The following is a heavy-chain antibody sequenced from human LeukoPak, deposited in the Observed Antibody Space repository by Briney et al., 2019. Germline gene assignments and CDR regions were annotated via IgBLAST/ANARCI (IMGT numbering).Heavy chain of an antibody. CDR3: ARDTGCSGGTCYSFYDY. CDR2: IKQDGSEK. V-gene: IGHV3-7*01. D-gene: IGHD2-15*01. CDR1: GFTFSSYW. J-gene: IGHJ4*02. Sequence: GGSLRLSCAASGFTFSSYWMPWVRQAPGKGLEWVANIKQDGSEKYHVDSVKGRFTISRDNAKNSLYLQMNSLRAEDTAVYYCARDTGCSGGTCYSFYDYWGQGTLVTVSS.